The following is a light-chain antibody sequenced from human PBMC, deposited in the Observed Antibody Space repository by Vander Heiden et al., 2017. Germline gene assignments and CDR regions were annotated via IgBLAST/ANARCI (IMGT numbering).Light chain of an antibody. J-gene: IGKJ2*01. CDR2: DAS. V-gene: IGKV3-11*01. CDR1: QSVSSY. CDR3: KQRSNWPPYT. Sequence: EIVLTQSPATLSLSPGERATLSCRASQSVSSYLAWYQQKPGQAPRLLIYDASNRATGIPARFSGSGSGTDFTLSISSLEPEDFAVYYCKQRSNWPPYTFGKGTKLRSN.